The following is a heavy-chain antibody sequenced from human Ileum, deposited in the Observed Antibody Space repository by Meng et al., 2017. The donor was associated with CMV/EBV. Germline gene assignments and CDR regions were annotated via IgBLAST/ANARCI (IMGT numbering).Heavy chain of an antibody. Sequence: TLSLTCAVYGGSFSGYYWSWIRQPPGKGLEWIGEINHSGSTNYNPSLKSRVTISVDTSKNQFSLKLSSVTAADTAVYYCARGRGDYWGQGTLVTVSS. V-gene: IGHV4-34*01. CDR3: ARGRGDY. CDR2: INHSGST. CDR1: GGSFSGYY. J-gene: IGHJ4*02.